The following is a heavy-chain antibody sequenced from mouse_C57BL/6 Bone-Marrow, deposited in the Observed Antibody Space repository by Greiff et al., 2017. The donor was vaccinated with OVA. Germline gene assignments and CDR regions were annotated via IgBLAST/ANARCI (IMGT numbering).Heavy chain of an antibody. J-gene: IGHJ3*01. CDR1: GYSFTGYY. Sequence: VQLKESGPELVKPGASVKISCKASGYSFTGYYMNWVKQSPEKSLEWIGEINPSTGGTTYNQKFKAKATLTVDKSSSTDYMQLKSLTSEDSAVYYCARGGTSPFAYWGQGTLVTVSA. CDR2: INPSTGGT. CDR3: ARGGTSPFAY. V-gene: IGHV1-42*01. D-gene: IGHD4-1*01.